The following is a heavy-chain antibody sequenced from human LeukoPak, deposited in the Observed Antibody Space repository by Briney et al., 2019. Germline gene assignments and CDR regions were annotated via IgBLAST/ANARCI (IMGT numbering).Heavy chain of an antibody. V-gene: IGHV3-21*01. J-gene: IGHJ4*02. D-gene: IGHD2-2*01. CDR1: GFTFNTYT. CDR3: ARDWFHAIDY. CDR2: ISSSNSYI. Sequence: GGSLRLSCAASGFTFNTYTMSWVRQAPGKGLEWVSSISSSNSYIYYADSVKGRFTISRDNAKNSLYLQMNSLRDEDTAVYYCARDWFHAIDYWGQGTLVTVSS.